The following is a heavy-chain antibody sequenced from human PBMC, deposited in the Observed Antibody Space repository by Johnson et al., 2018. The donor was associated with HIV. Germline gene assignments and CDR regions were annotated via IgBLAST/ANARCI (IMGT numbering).Heavy chain of an antibody. D-gene: IGHD6-19*01. CDR3: ARPVAGMNDAFDV. V-gene: IGHV3-13*01. J-gene: IGHJ3*01. CDR1: GFTFSSYD. CDR2: IDTTGDT. Sequence: VQLVESGGGLVQPGGSLRLSCAASGFTFSSYDMHWVRQPTGKGLEWVSSIDTTGDTYYADSVKGRFTISRDNSKNTLHLQMNSLRAEDTAVYYCARPVAGMNDAFDVWGQGTMVTVS.